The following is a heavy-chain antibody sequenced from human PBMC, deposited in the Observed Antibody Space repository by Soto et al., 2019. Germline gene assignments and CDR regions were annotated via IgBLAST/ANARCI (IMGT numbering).Heavy chain of an antibody. CDR2: INHRGSS. Sequence: SETLSLTCAVYGGSFSVYYWSWIRQPPGKGLEWIGEINHRGSSNYNPSLKSRVTISVDTSKNQFSLNLSSVTAADTSVYYCARGQSYCSSTTCYGRFDPWGQGTLVTVSS. CDR1: GGSFSVYY. CDR3: ARGQSYCSSTTCYGRFDP. D-gene: IGHD2-2*01. J-gene: IGHJ5*02. V-gene: IGHV4-34*01.